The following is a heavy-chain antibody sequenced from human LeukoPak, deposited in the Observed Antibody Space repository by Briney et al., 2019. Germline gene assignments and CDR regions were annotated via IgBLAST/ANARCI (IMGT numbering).Heavy chain of an antibody. CDR2: ISYGGSNK. CDR1: GFTFCSYG. J-gene: IGHJ4*02. V-gene: IGHV3-30*18. CDR3: AKDRGYSYGFGY. D-gene: IGHD5-18*01. Sequence: GRSLRLSCAGSGFTFCSYGMHRVRQAPGKGREWVAVISYGGSNKYYADSVKGRLTISRDNSKNTLYLQMNSLRAEDTAVYYCAKDRGYSYGFGYWGQGTLVTVSS.